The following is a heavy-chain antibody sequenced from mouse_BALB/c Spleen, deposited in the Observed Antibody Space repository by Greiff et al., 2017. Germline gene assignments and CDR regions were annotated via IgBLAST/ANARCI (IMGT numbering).Heavy chain of an antibody. CDR3: ARGRGNYGWFAY. CDR1: GFTFSSYA. CDR2: ISSGGST. Sequence: EVKLMESGGGLVKPGGSLKLSCAASGFTFSSYAMSWVRQTPEKRLEWVASISSGGSTYYPDSVKGRFTISRDNARNILYLQMSSLRSEDTAMYYCARGRGNYGWFAYWGQGTLVTVSA. D-gene: IGHD2-1*01. V-gene: IGHV5-6-5*01. J-gene: IGHJ3*01.